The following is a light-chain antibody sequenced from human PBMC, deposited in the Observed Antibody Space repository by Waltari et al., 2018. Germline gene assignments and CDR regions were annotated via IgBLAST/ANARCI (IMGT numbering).Light chain of an antibody. CDR1: QSIRTH. CDR3: QQRYSWPLT. CDR2: DAT. V-gene: IGKV3-11*01. Sequence: IVLTLSPATQSLSPGERATFSCRASQSIRTHLVWYQQKPGRAPRLVIYDATNRATGLPARFSGSGSGTDFTLPISSLEPEDFAVYFCQQRYSWPLTFGQGTKVEF. J-gene: IGKJ1*01.